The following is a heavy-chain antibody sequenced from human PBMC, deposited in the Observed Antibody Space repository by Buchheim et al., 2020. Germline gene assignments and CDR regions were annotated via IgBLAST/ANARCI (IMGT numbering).Heavy chain of an antibody. J-gene: IGHJ6*02. V-gene: IGHV3-48*01. CDR3: AREGGELERRAYYYYYGMDV. D-gene: IGHD1-1*01. CDR1: RFTFSSYS. Sequence: EVQLVESGGGLVQPGGSLRLSCAASRFTFSSYSMNGVRQAPGKGLEWVSYISSRSSTIYYADSVKGRFTISRDNAKNSLYLQMNSLRAEDTAVYYCAREGGELERRAYYYYYGMDVWGQGTT. CDR2: ISSRSSTI.